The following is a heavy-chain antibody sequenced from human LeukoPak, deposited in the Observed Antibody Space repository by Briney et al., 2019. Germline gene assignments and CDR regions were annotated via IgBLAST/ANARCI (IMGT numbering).Heavy chain of an antibody. Sequence: ASVKVSCKASGYTFTSYYMHWVRQAPGQGLDWMGIINPRGGSTSYAQKFQGRVTMTRDMSTRTVSMELRSLRAEDTAVYYCARDRGYSSSWYSDPHNYYYYMDVWGKGTTVTVSS. D-gene: IGHD6-13*01. CDR1: GYTFTSYY. J-gene: IGHJ6*03. CDR3: ARDRGYSSSWYSDPHNYYYYMDV. CDR2: INPRGGST. V-gene: IGHV1-46*01.